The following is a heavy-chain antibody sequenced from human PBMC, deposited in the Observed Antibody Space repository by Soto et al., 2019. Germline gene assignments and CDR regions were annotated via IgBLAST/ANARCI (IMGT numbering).Heavy chain of an antibody. J-gene: IGHJ3*02. CDR2: ISGSGGST. CDR3: AKDPPREYSSGWYHAFDS. Sequence: GGSLRLSCAASGFTFSSYAMSWVRQAPGKGLEWVSAISGSGGSTYYADSVKGRFTISRDNSKNTLYLQMNSLRAEDTAVYYCAKDPPREYSSGWYHAFDSWGQGTMVTVSS. CDR1: GFTFSSYA. D-gene: IGHD6-19*01. V-gene: IGHV3-23*01.